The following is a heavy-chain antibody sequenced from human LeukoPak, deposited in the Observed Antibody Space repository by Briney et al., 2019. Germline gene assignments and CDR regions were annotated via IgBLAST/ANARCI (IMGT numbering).Heavy chain of an antibody. J-gene: IGHJ6*03. CDR2: IYTSGST. V-gene: IGHV4-4*09. CDR1: GGSISSYY. CDR3: ARGRYSYYMDV. Sequence: PSETLSLTCTVSGGSISSYYWSWLRQPPGKGLEWIGYIYTSGSTNYNPSLNSRVTISEATSKNQFSLKLSSVTAADTAVYYCARGRYSYYMDVWGKGTTVTVSS.